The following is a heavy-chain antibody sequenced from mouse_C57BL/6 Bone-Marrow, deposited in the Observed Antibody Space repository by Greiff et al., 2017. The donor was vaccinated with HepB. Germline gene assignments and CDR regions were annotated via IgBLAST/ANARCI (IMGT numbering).Heavy chain of an antibody. J-gene: IGHJ4*01. CDR3: ARWTTVVAYYAMDY. Sequence: VQLQQPGAELVKPGASVKLSCKASGYTFTSYWMHWVKQRPGQGLEWIGMIHPNSGSTNYNEKFKSKATLTVDKSSSTAYMQLSSLASEDSAVDYCARWTTVVAYYAMDYWGQGTSVTVSS. CDR2: IHPNSGST. D-gene: IGHD1-1*01. V-gene: IGHV1-64*01. CDR1: GYTFTSYW.